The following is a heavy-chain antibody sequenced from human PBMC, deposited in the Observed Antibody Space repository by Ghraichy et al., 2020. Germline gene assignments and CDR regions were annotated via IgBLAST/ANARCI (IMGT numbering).Heavy chain of an antibody. Sequence: GGSLRLSCAASGFTFSSYSMNWVRQAPGKGLEWVSYISSSSSTIYYADSVKGRFTISRDNAKNSLYLQMNSLRDEDTAVYYCARDLLGYGDYTFDPWGQGTLVTVSS. D-gene: IGHD4-17*01. CDR3: ARDLLGYGDYTFDP. V-gene: IGHV3-48*02. CDR1: GFTFSSYS. CDR2: ISSSSSTI. J-gene: IGHJ5*02.